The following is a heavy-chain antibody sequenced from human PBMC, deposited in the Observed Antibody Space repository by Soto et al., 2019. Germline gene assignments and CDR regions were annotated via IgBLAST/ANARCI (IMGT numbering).Heavy chain of an antibody. CDR2: IYYSGST. CDR3: ARGRRYYDILTGYQYYYYGMDV. Sequence: SETLSLTCTVSGRSVSSGSYYWSWIRQPPGKGLEWIGYIYYSGSTNYNPSLKSRVTISVDTSKNQFSLKLSSVTAADTAVYYCARGRRYYDILTGYQYYYYGMDVWGQGTTVTVSS. CDR1: GRSVSSGSYY. V-gene: IGHV4-61*01. D-gene: IGHD3-9*01. J-gene: IGHJ6*02.